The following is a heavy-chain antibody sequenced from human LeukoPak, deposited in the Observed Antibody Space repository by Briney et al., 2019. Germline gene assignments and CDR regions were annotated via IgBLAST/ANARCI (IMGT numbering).Heavy chain of an antibody. CDR2: INPSGGST. CDR1: GYTFTSYY. J-gene: IGHJ3*02. D-gene: IGHD2-21*01. Sequence: ASVKVSCKASGYTFTSYYMHWVRQAPGQRLEWMGIINPSGGSTSYAQQIQGRVTMTRDTTTSTVYMELSSLRSEHTAVYYCAREGEFDAFDIWGQGTMVTVSS. V-gene: IGHV1-46*01. CDR3: AREGEFDAFDI.